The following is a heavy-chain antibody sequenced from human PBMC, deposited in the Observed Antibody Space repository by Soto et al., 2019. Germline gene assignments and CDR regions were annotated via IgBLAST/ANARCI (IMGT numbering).Heavy chain of an antibody. CDR2: IKSKTDGGTT. D-gene: IGHD1-26*01. V-gene: IGHV3-15*01. J-gene: IGHJ6*02. Sequence: LRLSCAASGFTFSNAWMSWVRQAPGKGLEWVGRIKSKTDGGTTDYAAPVKGRFTISRDDSKNTLYLQMNSLKTEDTAVYYCTTALSYPYYYHYGMDVWGQGTTVTVSS. CDR1: GFTFSNAW. CDR3: TTALSYPYYYHYGMDV.